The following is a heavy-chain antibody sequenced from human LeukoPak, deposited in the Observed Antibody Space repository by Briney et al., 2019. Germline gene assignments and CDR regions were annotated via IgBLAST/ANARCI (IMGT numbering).Heavy chain of an antibody. CDR2: ISAYNGNT. CDR1: GYTFTSYG. Sequence: ASVKVSCKASGYTFTSYGISWVRQAPGQGLEWMGWISAYNGNTNYAQKLQGRVTMTTDTSTSTAYMELRSLRSDDTAVYYCAQDSRNGITIFGVPRSGLYYFDYWGQGTLVTVSS. D-gene: IGHD3-3*01. V-gene: IGHV1-18*01. J-gene: IGHJ4*02. CDR3: AQDSRNGITIFGVPRSGLYYFDY.